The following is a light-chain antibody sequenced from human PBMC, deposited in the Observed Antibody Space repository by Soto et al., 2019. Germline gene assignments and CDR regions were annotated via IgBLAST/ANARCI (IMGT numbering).Light chain of an antibody. CDR1: TSDVGGYEY. V-gene: IGLV2-14*01. J-gene: IGLJ1*01. CDR3: SSYTSSSTHYV. Sequence: QSALTQPRSVSGSPGQSVTISCTGTTSDVGGYEYVSWYQQYPGKAPKLMIYEVSNRPSGVSNRFSGSKSGNTASLTISGLQAEDEADYYCSSYTSSSTHYVFGTGTKLTVL. CDR2: EVS.